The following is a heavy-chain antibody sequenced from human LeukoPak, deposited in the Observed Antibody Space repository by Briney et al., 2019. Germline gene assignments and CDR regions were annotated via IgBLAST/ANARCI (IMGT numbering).Heavy chain of an antibody. V-gene: IGHV3-30*18. CDR1: GSTFSSYG. J-gene: IGHJ4*02. Sequence: GGSLRLSCAASGSTFSSYGMHWVRQAPGMGLEWVAIISYDGSNQYYADSVKGRFTISRDNSRNMLYLQMNSLRAEDTALYYCAKIRVDAYVSPNDYWGQGTLVTVSS. CDR3: AKIRVDAYVSPNDY. CDR2: ISYDGSNQ. D-gene: IGHD3-16*01.